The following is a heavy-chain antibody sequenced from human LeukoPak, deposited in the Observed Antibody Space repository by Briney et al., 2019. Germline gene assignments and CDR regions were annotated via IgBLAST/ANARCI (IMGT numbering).Heavy chain of an antibody. D-gene: IGHD1-14*01. CDR3: ASSSAEPYYYYYYYMDV. Sequence: GGSLRLSCAASGFTFSSYWMSWVRQAPGKGLEWVANIKQDGSEKYYVDSVKGRFTISRDNAKNSLYLQMNSLRAEDTAVYYCASSSAEPYYYYYYYMDVWGKGTTVTISS. V-gene: IGHV3-7*01. CDR2: IKQDGSEK. CDR1: GFTFSSYW. J-gene: IGHJ6*03.